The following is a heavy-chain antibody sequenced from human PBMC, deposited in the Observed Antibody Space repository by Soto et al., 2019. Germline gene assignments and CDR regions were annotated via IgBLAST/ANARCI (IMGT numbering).Heavy chain of an antibody. Sequence: EVQLLESGGGLVQPGGSLRLSCAASGFTFSSYAMSWVRQAPGKGLEWVSSILGSDDTTYYAESVRGRFTISRDNSKNTLYLQMNSLRAEDTAVYYCAKDRNWGQLLFRDYWGQGILVTVSP. D-gene: IGHD2-21*01. CDR3: AKDRNWGQLLFRDY. J-gene: IGHJ4*02. V-gene: IGHV3-23*01. CDR1: GFTFSSYA. CDR2: ILGSDDTT.